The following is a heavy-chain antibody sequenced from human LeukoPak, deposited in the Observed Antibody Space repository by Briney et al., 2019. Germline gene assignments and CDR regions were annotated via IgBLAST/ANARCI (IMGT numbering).Heavy chain of an antibody. D-gene: IGHD3-22*01. J-gene: IGHJ4*02. CDR1: GGSISSSSYY. V-gene: IGHV4-39*01. Sequence: PSETLSLTCTVSGGSISSSSYYWGWIRQPPGKGLEWIGSIYYSGSTYYNPSLKSRVTISVDTSKNQFSLKLSSVTAADTAVYYCARHYYDRVDYWGQGTLVTVSS. CDR3: ARHYYDRVDY. CDR2: IYYSGST.